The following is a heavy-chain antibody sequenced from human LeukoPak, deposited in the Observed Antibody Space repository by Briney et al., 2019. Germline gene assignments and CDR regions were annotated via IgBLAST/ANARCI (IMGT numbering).Heavy chain of an antibody. CDR1: GFTFSSYS. J-gene: IGHJ4*02. D-gene: IGHD6-6*01. Sequence: GGSLRLSCAASGFTFSSYSMNWVRQAPGKGLEWVSLIYSGGSTYYADSVKGRFTISRDNSKNTLYLQMNSLRAEDTAVYYCAAYSSCDYWGQGTLVTVSS. CDR3: AAYSSCDY. V-gene: IGHV3-53*01. CDR2: IYSGGST.